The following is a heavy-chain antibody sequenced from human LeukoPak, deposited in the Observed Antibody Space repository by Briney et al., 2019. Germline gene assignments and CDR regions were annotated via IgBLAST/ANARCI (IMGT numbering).Heavy chain of an antibody. J-gene: IGHJ4*02. D-gene: IGHD6-13*01. CDR2: IYPGDSHT. CDR3: ARPLRGAPAGNFVY. V-gene: IGHV5-51*01. CDR1: GYSFTSYW. Sequence: GESLKISCKGSGYSFTSYWIGWVRQMPGKGLEWMGIIYPGDSHTRYSPSFQGQVTMSADKSISTAYLQWSSLQASDTTMYYCARPLRGAPAGNFVYWGQGTLVTVSS.